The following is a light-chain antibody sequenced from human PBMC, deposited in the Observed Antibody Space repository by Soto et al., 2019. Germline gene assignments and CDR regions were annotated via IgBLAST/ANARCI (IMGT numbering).Light chain of an antibody. CDR3: AAWDDSLTGSWV. CDR1: SSNLAQNP. CDR2: SNS. V-gene: IGLV1-44*01. Sequence: QSVLTQPPSASGTPGQRVTISCSGSSSNLAQNPVNWYQQLPGTAPKLLIYSNSYRPSGVPDRVSGSKSGTSASLAISGLQSEYEADYYCAAWDDSLTGSWVFGGGTKLTVL. J-gene: IGLJ3*02.